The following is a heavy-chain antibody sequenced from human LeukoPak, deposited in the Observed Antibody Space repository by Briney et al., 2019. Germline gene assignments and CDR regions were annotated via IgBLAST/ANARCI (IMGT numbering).Heavy chain of an antibody. CDR2: ISSSSSTI. Sequence: PGGSLRLSCAASGFTFSSYSMNWVRQAPGKGLEWVSYISSSSSTIYYADSVKGRFTISRDNAKNSLYLQMNSLRAEDTAVYYCARGIAVAGQDYWGQGTLVTVSS. CDR3: ARGIAVAGQDY. J-gene: IGHJ4*02. D-gene: IGHD6-19*01. CDR1: GFTFSSYS. V-gene: IGHV3-48*01.